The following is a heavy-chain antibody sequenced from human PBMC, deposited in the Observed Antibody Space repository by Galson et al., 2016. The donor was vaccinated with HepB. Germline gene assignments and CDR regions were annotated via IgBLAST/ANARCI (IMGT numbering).Heavy chain of an antibody. CDR2: IWYDGSNK. D-gene: IGHD3-22*01. J-gene: IGHJ4*02. CDR1: GFTFSSYG. CDR3: ARDHRASYDSYGPGGY. V-gene: IGHV3-33*01. Sequence: SLRLSCAASGFTFSSYGMHWVRQAPGKGLEWVAVIWYDGSNKYYADSVTGRFTISRDNSKNTLYLQMNSLRAEDTAVYYCARDHRASYDSYGPGGYWGQGTLVTVSS.